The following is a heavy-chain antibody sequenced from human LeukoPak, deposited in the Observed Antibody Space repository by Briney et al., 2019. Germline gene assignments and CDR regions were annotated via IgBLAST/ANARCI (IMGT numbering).Heavy chain of an antibody. CDR1: GFTFSSYG. V-gene: IGHV3-33*01. J-gene: IGHJ6*02. D-gene: IGHD4-17*01. CDR3: ARFGDYGSENAYYYYGMDV. CDR2: IWYDGSNK. Sequence: PGGSLRLSCAASGFTFSSYGMHWVRQAPGKGLEWVAVIWYDGSNKYYADSVKGRFTISRDNSKNTLYLQMNSLRAEDTAVYYCARFGDYGSENAYYYYGMDVWGQGTTVTVSS.